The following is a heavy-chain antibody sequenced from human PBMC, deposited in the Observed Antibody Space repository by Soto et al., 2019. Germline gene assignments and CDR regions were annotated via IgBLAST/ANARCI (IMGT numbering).Heavy chain of an antibody. J-gene: IGHJ4*02. CDR2: IYYSGST. D-gene: IGHD3-16*01. V-gene: IGHV4-39*01. CDR1: GGSISSSSYY. Sequence: QLQLQESGPGLVKPSETLSLTCTVSGGSISSSSYYWGWIRQPPGKGLEWIGSIYYSGSTYYNPSLKSRVTISVDTSKNQFSLKLSSVTAADTAVYYCARPSLRQGKASIDYWGQGTLVTVSS. CDR3: ARPSLRQGKASIDY.